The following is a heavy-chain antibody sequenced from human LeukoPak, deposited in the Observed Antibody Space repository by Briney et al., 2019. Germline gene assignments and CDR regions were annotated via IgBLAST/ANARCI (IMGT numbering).Heavy chain of an antibody. V-gene: IGHV3-30*02. D-gene: IGHD3-16*01. CDR3: AKDSLADIDY. Sequence: GGSLRLSCAASGFIFSTYGMYWVRQAPGKGLEWVAFIRHDGSNKNYADSVKGRFTISRDNSKNTLYLQMNSLRAEDTAVYYCAKDSLADIDYWGQGTLVTVSS. CDR1: GFIFSTYG. CDR2: IRHDGSNK. J-gene: IGHJ4*02.